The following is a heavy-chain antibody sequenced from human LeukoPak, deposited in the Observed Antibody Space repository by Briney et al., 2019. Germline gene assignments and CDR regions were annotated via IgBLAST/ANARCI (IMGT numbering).Heavy chain of an antibody. CDR3: ARLTPRGKTLRYFDWIPYYYGMDV. D-gene: IGHD3-9*01. V-gene: IGHV4-59*08. Sequence: SETLSLTCTVPGGSISSYYWSWIRQPPGKGLEWIGYIYYSGSTNYNPSLKSRVTISVDTSKNQFSLKLSSVTAADTAVYYCARLTPRGKTLRYFDWIPYYYGMDVWGQGTTVTVSS. CDR2: IYYSGST. J-gene: IGHJ6*02. CDR1: GGSISSYY.